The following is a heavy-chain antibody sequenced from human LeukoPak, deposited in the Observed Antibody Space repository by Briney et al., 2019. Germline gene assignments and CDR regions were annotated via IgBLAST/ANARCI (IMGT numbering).Heavy chain of an antibody. D-gene: IGHD3-16*02. V-gene: IGHV3-33*01. J-gene: IGHJ4*02. CDR2: IWFDGRSK. Sequence: GRSLRLSCATSGFTFSSFAMHWVRQAPGKGLEWLALIWFDGRSKNYTDSVEGRFTISRDNSKNTLYLQMNSLRGEDTAVYYCARGFYRLRHDQSTYYFVHWGQGTLVTVSS. CDR1: GFTFSSFA. CDR3: ARGFYRLRHDQSTYYFVH.